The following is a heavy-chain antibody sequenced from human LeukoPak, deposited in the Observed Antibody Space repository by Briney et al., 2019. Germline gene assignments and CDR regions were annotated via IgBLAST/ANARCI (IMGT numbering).Heavy chain of an antibody. CDR2: ITWNGGST. D-gene: IGHD2-15*01. Sequence: GGSLRLSCAASGFSFNDYGMSWVRQAPGQGPEWVSGITWNGGSTDYAASVKGRFTISRDNAKSSMWLQMSSLRAEDTAVYYCARDQTPFYWGQGSLVTVSS. J-gene: IGHJ4*02. CDR3: ARDQTPFY. V-gene: IGHV3-20*04. CDR1: GFSFNDYG.